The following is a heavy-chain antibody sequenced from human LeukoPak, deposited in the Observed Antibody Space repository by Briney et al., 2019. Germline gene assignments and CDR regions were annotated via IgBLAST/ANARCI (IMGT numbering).Heavy chain of an antibody. J-gene: IGHJ4*02. Sequence: GGSLRLSCAASGFTFSSYSMNWVRQAPGKGLEWVSSISSSSSYIYYADSVKGRFTISRDNAKNSLYLQMNSLRAEDTAVYYCAQRWDTAINGWGQGTLVTVSS. CDR2: ISSSSSYI. D-gene: IGHD5-18*01. CDR3: AQRWDTAING. CDR1: GFTFSSYS. V-gene: IGHV3-21*01.